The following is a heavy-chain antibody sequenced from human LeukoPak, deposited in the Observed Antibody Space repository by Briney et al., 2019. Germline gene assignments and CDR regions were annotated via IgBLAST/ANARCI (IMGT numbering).Heavy chain of an antibody. V-gene: IGHV1-2*06. Sequence: ASVKVSCKASGYTFTGYYMHWVRQAPGQGLEWMGRINPNSGGTNYAQKFQGRVTMTRDTSISTAYMELSSLRSEDTAVYYCASQGGDYVRFDYWGQGTLVTVSS. CDR3: ASQGGDYVRFDY. J-gene: IGHJ4*02. CDR2: INPNSGGT. CDR1: GYTFTGYY. D-gene: IGHD4-17*01.